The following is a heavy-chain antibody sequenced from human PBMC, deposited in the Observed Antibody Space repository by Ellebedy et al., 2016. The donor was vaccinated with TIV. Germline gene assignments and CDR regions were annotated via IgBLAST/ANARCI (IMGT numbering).Heavy chain of an antibody. CDR1: GASISNINYY. CDR3: ASPYHYDDTPNREGLFDP. D-gene: IGHD3-22*01. CDR2: VYYRGSP. Sequence: SETLSLTCTVSGASISNINYYWAWIRQPPGKGLEWIGSVYYRGSPYYNPSLKSRVTISVDTSKNHFSLKLSSVTAADTAVYYCASPYHYDDTPNREGLFDPWGQGTLVTVSS. V-gene: IGHV4-39*01. J-gene: IGHJ5*02.